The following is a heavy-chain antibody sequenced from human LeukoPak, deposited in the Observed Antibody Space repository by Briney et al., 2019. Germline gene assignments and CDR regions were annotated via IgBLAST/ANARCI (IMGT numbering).Heavy chain of an antibody. D-gene: IGHD4-23*01. CDR1: GYTFITYD. CDR3: ARGTGVYDTVGY. J-gene: IGHJ4*02. Sequence: ASVKVSCKASGYTFITYDISWVRQATGQGLEWMGWMNPNSGNTGYAQKFQGRVTITADKSTSTAYMELSSLRSEDTAVYYCARGTGVYDTVGYWGQGTLVTVSS. CDR2: MNPNSGNT. V-gene: IGHV1-8*01.